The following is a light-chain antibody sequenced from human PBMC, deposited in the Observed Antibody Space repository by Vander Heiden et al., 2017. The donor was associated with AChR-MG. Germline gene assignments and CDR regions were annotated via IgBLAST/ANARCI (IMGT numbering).Light chain of an antibody. J-gene: IGKJ1*01. CDR3: HRRTSWPRT. V-gene: IGKV3-11*01. Sequence: EIVLTQSPATLSLSPGVRATLSCRASQSVSNYLDWYQQKPGQAPRLLIYDASNSATAIPARFSGSGSGTTFTLTISSLEPEDFAVYYCHRRTSWPRTFGPGTKVEIK. CDR2: DAS. CDR1: QSVSNY.